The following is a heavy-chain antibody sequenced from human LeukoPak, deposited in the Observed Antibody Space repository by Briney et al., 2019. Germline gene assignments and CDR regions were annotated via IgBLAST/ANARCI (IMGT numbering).Heavy chain of an antibody. J-gene: IGHJ5*02. D-gene: IGHD3-10*01. CDR2: IIPIFGTA. CDR1: GGTFSSYA. CDR3: ARDETGSGWFDP. V-gene: IGHV1-69*13. Sequence: SVKVSCKASGGTFSSYAISWVRQAPGQGLEWMGGIIPIFGTANYAQKFQGRVTITADESTSTAYMELSSLRSEDTAVYYCARDETGSGWFDPWGQGTLVTVSS.